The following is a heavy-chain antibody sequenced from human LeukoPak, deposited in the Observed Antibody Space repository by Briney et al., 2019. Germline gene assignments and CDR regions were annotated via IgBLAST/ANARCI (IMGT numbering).Heavy chain of an antibody. CDR3: AKEGYSSSWATYYFDY. Sequence: GGTLRLSCAASGFTFSSYGIHWVRQAPGTGLEWVAFIRYDGSNKYYADSVKGRFTISRDNSKNTLYLQMNTLRAEDTAVYYCAKEGYSSSWATYYFDYWGQGTLVTVSS. V-gene: IGHV3-30*02. D-gene: IGHD6-13*01. CDR2: IRYDGSNK. CDR1: GFTFSSYG. J-gene: IGHJ4*02.